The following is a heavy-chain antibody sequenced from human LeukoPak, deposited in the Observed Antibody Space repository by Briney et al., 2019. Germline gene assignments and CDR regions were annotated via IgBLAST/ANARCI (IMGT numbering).Heavy chain of an antibody. CDR2: ISGSGGST. J-gene: IGHJ4*02. V-gene: IGHV3-23*01. D-gene: IGHD6-13*01. CDR3: APRGGRQQLPEGLDY. Sequence: GGSLRLSCAASGFTFSSYAMSWVRQAPGKGLEWVAAISGSGGSTYYADSVKGRFTISRDNSKNTLYLQMNSLRAEDTAVYYCAPRGGRQQLPEGLDYWGQGTLVTVSS. CDR1: GFTFSSYA.